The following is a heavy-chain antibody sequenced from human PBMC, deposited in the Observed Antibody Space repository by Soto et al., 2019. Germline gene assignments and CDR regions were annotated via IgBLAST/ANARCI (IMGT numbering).Heavy chain of an antibody. D-gene: IGHD2-15*01. CDR3: ARVGSPGYCSGGDCPPPDY. CDR1: GFTFSSSA. V-gene: IGHV3-21*01. J-gene: IGHJ4*02. CDR2: ISSTSAYI. Sequence: PGGSLRLSCAASGFTFSSSAMNWVRQAPGQGLEWVSSISSTSAYIYYAASVKGRFTISRDNAQNSLYLQMNSPRAEDSAVYYCARVGSPGYCSGGDCPPPDYWGQGTLVTVSS.